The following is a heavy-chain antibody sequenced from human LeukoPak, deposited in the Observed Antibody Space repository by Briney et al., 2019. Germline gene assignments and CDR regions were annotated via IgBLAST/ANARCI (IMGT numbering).Heavy chain of an antibody. CDR1: GYMFSSYG. Sequence: GASVKVSCKASGYMFSSYGISWVRQAPGQGLEWMGWISAYNGNTNYAQKFQGRVTMTTDTSTTTAFMELRSLRSDDTAVYYCARVSRQFLNWLSPDYWGQGTLVTVSS. D-gene: IGHD3-3*01. V-gene: IGHV1-18*01. CDR2: ISAYNGNT. J-gene: IGHJ4*02. CDR3: ARVSRQFLNWLSPDY.